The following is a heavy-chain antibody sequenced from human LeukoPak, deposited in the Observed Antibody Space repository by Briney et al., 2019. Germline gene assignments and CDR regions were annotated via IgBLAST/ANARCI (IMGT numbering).Heavy chain of an antibody. CDR2: IIPIFGTA. D-gene: IGHD3-3*01. CDR1: GGTFSSYA. J-gene: IGHJ4*02. Sequence: ASVKVSCKASGGTFSSYAISWVRQAPGQGLEWMGGIIPIFGTANYAQKFQGRVTITADESTSTAYMELSSLRSEDTAVYYCASSVLRSDFWSGYYIVYFDYWGQGTLVTVSS. CDR3: ASSVLRSDFWSGYYIVYFDY. V-gene: IGHV1-69*13.